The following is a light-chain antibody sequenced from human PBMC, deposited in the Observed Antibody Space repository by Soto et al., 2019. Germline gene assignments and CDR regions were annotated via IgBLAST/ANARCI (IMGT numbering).Light chain of an antibody. V-gene: IGKV3-20*01. CDR1: QSVSNNY. Sequence: DIVLTQSPGTLSPSPGERATLSCRASQSVSNNYLAWYQQKPGQAPRLLIYGASNRATGIPDRFSGSGSQTDFTLTISRLEPEDFAVYYCQQYGTSPRTFGQGTKVDIK. J-gene: IGKJ1*01. CDR3: QQYGTSPRT. CDR2: GAS.